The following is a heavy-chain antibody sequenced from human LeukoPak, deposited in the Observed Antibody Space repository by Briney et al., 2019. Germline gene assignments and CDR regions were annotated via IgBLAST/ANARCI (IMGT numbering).Heavy chain of an antibody. CDR1: GYTFTSYD. V-gene: IGHV1-8*01. Sequence: ASVKVSCKASGYTFTSYDINWVRQATGQGLEWMGWMNPNSGNTGYAQKFQGRGTMTRNTSISTAYMELSSLRSEDTAVYYCARGRITMVRGVPNPVGPWGQGTLVTVSS. CDR3: ARGRITMVRGVPNPVGP. J-gene: IGHJ5*02. CDR2: MNPNSGNT. D-gene: IGHD3-10*01.